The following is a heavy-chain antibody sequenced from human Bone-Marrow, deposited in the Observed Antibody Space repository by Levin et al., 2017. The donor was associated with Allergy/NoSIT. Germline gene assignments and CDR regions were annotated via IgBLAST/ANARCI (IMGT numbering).Heavy chain of an antibody. CDR1: GYSFSDYY. CDR2: INPSPHSGST. CDR3: ARDGAPVTTEFDY. Sequence: GGSLRLSCKASGYSFSDYYIHWVRQAPGQRPEWMGWINPSPHSGSTIYAQNFEGRVTLTRDTSLNTAYMELTTLRSDDTAIYYCARDGAPVTTEFDYWGQGTLVTVSS. J-gene: IGHJ4*02. D-gene: IGHD4-17*01. V-gene: IGHV1-2*02.